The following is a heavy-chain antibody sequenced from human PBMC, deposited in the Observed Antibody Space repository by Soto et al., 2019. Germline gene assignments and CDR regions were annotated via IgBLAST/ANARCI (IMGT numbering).Heavy chain of an antibody. CDR3: ARETGIAVAGTLEP. CDR1: GSTFACYG. J-gene: IGHJ5*02. V-gene: IGHV1-18*01. CDR2: ISAYKGNT. D-gene: IGHD6-19*01. Sequence: DPGPVSCVAPGSTFACYGISWVRQATEQGLGWTGWISAYKGNTNYAQKLQGRVTMITDRSTSTAYMELRSLRSDATAVYCCARETGIAVAGTLEPWGKGTLVTVS.